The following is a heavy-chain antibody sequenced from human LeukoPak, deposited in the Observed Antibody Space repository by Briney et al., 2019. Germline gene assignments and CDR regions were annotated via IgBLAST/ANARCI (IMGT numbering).Heavy chain of an antibody. J-gene: IGHJ4*02. D-gene: IGHD6-19*01. CDR2: ISSGSTYI. Sequence: KPGGSLRLSCAASGFTFSSYGLSWVRQAPGKGLEWVSSISSGSTYISYADSLKGRFTISRDNAKNSLYLQMNSLRAEDTAVYYCARTPPGGWYGSLDYWGQGTLVTVSS. V-gene: IGHV3-21*01. CDR3: ARTPPGGWYGSLDY. CDR1: GFTFSSYG.